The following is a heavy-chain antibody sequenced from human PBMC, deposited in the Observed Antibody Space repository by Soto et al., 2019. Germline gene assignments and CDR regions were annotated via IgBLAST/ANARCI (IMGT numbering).Heavy chain of an antibody. CDR3: AKDLFGYSSSSFVSRAGPRRTKHDY. CDR1: GFTFSSYG. V-gene: IGHV3-30*18. D-gene: IGHD6-6*01. CDR2: ISYDGSNK. Sequence: VGSLRLSCAASGFTFSSYGMHWVRQAPGKGLEWVAVISYDGSNKYYADSVKGRFTISRDNSKNTLYLQMNSLRAEDTAVYYCAKDLFGYSSSSFVSRAGPRRTKHDYWGQGTLVTVSS. J-gene: IGHJ4*02.